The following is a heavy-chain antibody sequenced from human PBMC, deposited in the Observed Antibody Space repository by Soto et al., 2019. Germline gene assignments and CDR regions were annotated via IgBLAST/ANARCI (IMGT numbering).Heavy chain of an antibody. V-gene: IGHV4-59*08. CDR3: VRQGIGNLHGLVDV. CDR2: VYSTGGT. J-gene: IGHJ6*02. Sequence: QVQLQQSGPGLVKPSETLSLTCSVSSGPSSSHNWGWIRQPPGRGLEWIGYVYSTGGTSYNPALRGRVTIPADTSTNHISLTLTSVTAADTAVYYCVRQGIGNLHGLVDVWGQGTTVRVSS. CDR1: SGPSSSHN. D-gene: IGHD1-1*01.